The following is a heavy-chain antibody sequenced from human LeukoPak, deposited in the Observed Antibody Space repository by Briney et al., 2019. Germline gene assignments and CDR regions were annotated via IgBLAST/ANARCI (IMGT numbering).Heavy chain of an antibody. CDR2: ISSSSSYI. CDR1: GFTFSSYS. V-gene: IGHV3-21*01. J-gene: IGHJ6*03. CDR3: ARGYTDSGYDLLTYYYYMDV. D-gene: IGHD5-12*01. Sequence: GGSLRLSCAASGFTFSSYSMNWVRQAPGKGLEWVSSISSSSSYIYYADSVKGRFTISRDNAKNSLYLQMNSLRAEDTAVYYCARGYTDSGYDLLTYYYYMDVWGKGTTVTVSS.